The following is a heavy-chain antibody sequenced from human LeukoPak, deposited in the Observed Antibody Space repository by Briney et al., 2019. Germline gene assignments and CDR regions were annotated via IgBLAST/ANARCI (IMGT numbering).Heavy chain of an antibody. V-gene: IGHV3-11*04. CDR2: ISSSGSTI. CDR1: GFTFSDYY. J-gene: IGHJ4*02. Sequence: KPGGSLRPSCAASGFTFSDYYMSWIRQAPGKGLGWVSYISSSGSTIYYADSVKGRFTISRDNAKNSLYLQVNSLGAEDTAVYYCAREEYDSSGYYSLLYWGQGTLVTVSS. CDR3: AREEYDSSGYYSLLY. D-gene: IGHD3-22*01.